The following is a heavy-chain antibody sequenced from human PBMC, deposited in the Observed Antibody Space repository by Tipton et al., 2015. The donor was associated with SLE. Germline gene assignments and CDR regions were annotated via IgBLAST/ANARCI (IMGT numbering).Heavy chain of an antibody. CDR3: ARDERVRGVLGY. CDR1: GYSMTSGHY. J-gene: IGHJ4*02. Sequence: TLSLTCTVSGYSMTSGHYWGWIRQPPGKGLEWIGYIYYSGSTYYNPSLKSRVTISVDTSKNQFSLKLSSVTAADTAVYYCARDERVRGVLGYWGQGTLVTVSS. V-gene: IGHV4-31*03. D-gene: IGHD3-10*01. CDR2: IYYSGST.